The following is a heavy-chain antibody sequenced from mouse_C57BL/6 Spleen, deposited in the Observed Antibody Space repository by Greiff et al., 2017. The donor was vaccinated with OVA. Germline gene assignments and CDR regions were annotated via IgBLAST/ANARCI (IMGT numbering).Heavy chain of an antibody. Sequence: QVQLKQPGAELVRPGSSVKLSCKASGYTFTSYWMHWVKQRPIQGLEWIGNIDPSDSETHYNQKFKDKATLTVDKSSSTAYMQLSSLTSEDSAVYYCARYEGEDYAMDYWGQGTSVTVSS. CDR3: ARYEGEDYAMDY. V-gene: IGHV1-52*01. CDR2: IDPSDSET. CDR1: GYTFTSYW. D-gene: IGHD2-12*01. J-gene: IGHJ4*01.